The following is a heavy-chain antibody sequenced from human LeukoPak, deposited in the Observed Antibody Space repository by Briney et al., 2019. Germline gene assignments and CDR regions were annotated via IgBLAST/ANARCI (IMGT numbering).Heavy chain of an antibody. Sequence: GGSLRLSCAASEFPFSTYNMNWVRQAPGKGLEWVSSISSSSSYIYYADSVKGRFTTSRDNAKNSLHLQMNSLRDEDTAVYYCARGGFDAFDIWGQGTMVTVSS. J-gene: IGHJ3*02. D-gene: IGHD3-16*01. CDR3: ARGGFDAFDI. V-gene: IGHV3-21*01. CDR2: ISSSSSYI. CDR1: EFPFSTYN.